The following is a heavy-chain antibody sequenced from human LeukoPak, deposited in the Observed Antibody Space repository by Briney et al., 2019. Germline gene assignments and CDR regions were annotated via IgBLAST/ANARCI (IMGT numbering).Heavy chain of an antibody. CDR1: GGSFSGYY. V-gene: IGHV4-59*01. CDR2: IYYSGST. J-gene: IGHJ3*02. Sequence: SETLSLTCAVYGGSFSGYYWSWIRQPPGKGLEWIGYIYYSGSTNYNPSLKSRATISVDTSKNQFSLKLSSVTAADTAVYYCARGRRDAFDIWGQGTMVTVSS. CDR3: ARGRRDAFDI.